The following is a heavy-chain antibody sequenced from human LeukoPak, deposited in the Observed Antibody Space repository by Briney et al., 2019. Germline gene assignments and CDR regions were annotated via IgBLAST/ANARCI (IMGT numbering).Heavy chain of an antibody. V-gene: IGHV3-30*04. Sequence: PGGSLRLSCAASGFTFSSYAMHWVRQAPGKGLEWVAVISYDGSNKYYADSVKGRFTISRDNSKNTLYLQMNSLRAEDTAVYYCARDVSSWAEYYFDYWGQGTLVTVSS. J-gene: IGHJ4*02. D-gene: IGHD6-13*01. CDR2: ISYDGSNK. CDR3: ARDVSSWAEYYFDY. CDR1: GFTFSSYA.